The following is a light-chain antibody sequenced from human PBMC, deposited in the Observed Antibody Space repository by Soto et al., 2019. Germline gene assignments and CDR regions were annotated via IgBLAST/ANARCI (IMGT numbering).Light chain of an antibody. CDR1: SSDVGGYNY. CDR3: CSYAGSYTYV. V-gene: IGLV2-11*01. Sequence: QSVLTQPRSVSGSPGQSVTFSCTGTSSDVGGYNYVSWYQHHPGKAPRLMIYDVSERPSGVPDRFSGSKSGNTASLTISGLQAEDEADYYCCSYAGSYTYVFGTGTKLTVL. J-gene: IGLJ1*01. CDR2: DVS.